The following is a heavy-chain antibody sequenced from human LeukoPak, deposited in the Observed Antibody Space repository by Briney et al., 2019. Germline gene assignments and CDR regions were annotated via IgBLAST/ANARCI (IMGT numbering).Heavy chain of an antibody. V-gene: IGHV4-61*02. Sequence: SQTLSLTCTVSGGSISSGSYYWSWIRQPAGKGLEWIGRIHTSGSTNYNPSLKSRVTISVDTSKNQFSLKLSSVTAADTAVYYCARVYSGSFDYWGQGTLVTVSS. CDR3: ARVYSGSFDY. CDR2: IHTSGST. CDR1: GGSISSGSYY. J-gene: IGHJ4*02. D-gene: IGHD6-6*01.